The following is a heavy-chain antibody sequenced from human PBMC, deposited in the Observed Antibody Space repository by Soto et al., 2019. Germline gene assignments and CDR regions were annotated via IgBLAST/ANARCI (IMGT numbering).Heavy chain of an antibody. J-gene: IGHJ4*02. Sequence: PGGSLRLSCAASGFIFSSYGMHWVRQAPGKGLEWVAFIWYDGSSKYYADSVKGRFTISRDNSNNTLYLQMNSLRDEDTAVYYCVRAEFSSGWYGGGPIDYWGQGTLVTVSS. CDR2: IWYDGSSK. D-gene: IGHD6-19*01. CDR3: VRAEFSSGWYGGGPIDY. V-gene: IGHV3-33*01. CDR1: GFIFSSYG.